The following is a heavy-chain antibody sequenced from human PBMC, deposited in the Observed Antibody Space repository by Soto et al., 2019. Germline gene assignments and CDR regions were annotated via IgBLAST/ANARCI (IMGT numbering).Heavy chain of an antibody. Sequence: GGSLRLACVASGFNFGTYAIHWVRQAPGKGLQWVALIAYDGINTYYADSVKGRFTISRDNSKNTLYLQMNSLRAEDTAVYYCAKGPHGVAQDDYFDYWGQGTLVTVSS. CDR3: AKGPHGVAQDDYFDY. CDR2: IAYDGINT. J-gene: IGHJ4*02. CDR1: GFNFGTYA. D-gene: IGHD3-3*01. V-gene: IGHV3-30-3*01.